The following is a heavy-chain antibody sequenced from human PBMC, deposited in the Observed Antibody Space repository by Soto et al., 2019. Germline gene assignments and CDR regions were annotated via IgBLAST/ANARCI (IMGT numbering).Heavy chain of an antibody. J-gene: IGHJ5*02. CDR2: INHSGST. D-gene: IGHD2-15*01. Sequence: SETLSLTCAVYGGSFSGYYWSWIRQPPGKGLEWIGEINHSGSTNYNPSLKGRVTISVDTSKNQFSLKLSSVTAADTAVYYCARGRPFVVVVAATRGRWFDPWGQGTLVTVSS. CDR3: ARGRPFVVVVAATRGRWFDP. V-gene: IGHV4-34*01. CDR1: GGSFSGYY.